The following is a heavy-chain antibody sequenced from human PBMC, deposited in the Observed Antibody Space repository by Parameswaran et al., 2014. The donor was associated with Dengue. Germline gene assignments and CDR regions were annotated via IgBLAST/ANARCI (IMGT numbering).Heavy chain of an antibody. J-gene: IGHJ4*02. D-gene: IGHD5-18*01. CDR3: AAETGYSYGYTDY. Sequence: WVRQAPGQRLEWIGWIVVGSGNTNYAQKFQERVTITRDMSTSTAYMELSSLRSEDTAVYYCAAETGYSYGYTDYWGQGTLVTVSS. V-gene: IGHV1-58*01. CDR2: IVVGSGNT.